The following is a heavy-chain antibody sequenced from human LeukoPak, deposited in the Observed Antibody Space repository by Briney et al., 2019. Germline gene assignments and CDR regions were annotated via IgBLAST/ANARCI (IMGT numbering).Heavy chain of an antibody. CDR1: GYTFISYA. Sequence: ASVKVSCKASGYTFISYAISWVRQAPGQGLEWMGGIIPIFGTANYAQKFQGRVTITADESTSTAYMELSSLRSEDTAVYYCAREARIAVAGPPDWFDPWGQGTLVTVSS. J-gene: IGHJ5*02. V-gene: IGHV1-69*13. CDR2: IIPIFGTA. D-gene: IGHD6-13*01. CDR3: AREARIAVAGPPDWFDP.